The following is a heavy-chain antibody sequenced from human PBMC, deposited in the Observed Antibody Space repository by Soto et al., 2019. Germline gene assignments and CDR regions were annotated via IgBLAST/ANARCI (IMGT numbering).Heavy chain of an antibody. D-gene: IGHD5-18*01. CDR3: ARGYGRNFDY. CDR2: INSSGST. Sequence: PSETLSLTCTVSGGSISSVDHCWSWLRQPPEKGPEWIGHINSSGSTYNNPSLTSRVTILIDTSKNQFSLKLSSVTAADTAVYYCARGYGRNFDYWGQGTLVTVSS. J-gene: IGHJ4*02. CDR1: GGSISSVDHC. V-gene: IGHV4-30-4*01.